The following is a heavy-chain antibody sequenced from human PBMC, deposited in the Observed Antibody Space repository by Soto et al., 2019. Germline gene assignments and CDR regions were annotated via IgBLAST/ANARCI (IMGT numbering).Heavy chain of an antibody. CDR2: INAGNGNT. J-gene: IGHJ4*02. CDR1: GYTFTSYA. Sequence: QVQLVQSGAEVKKPGASVKVSCKASGYTFTSYAMHWVRQAPGQRLEWMGWINAGNGNTKYSQKFQGRVTITRDTSASTAYMELSSLRSEDTTVYYCARGPGGPDGPGDYWGQGTLVTVSS. V-gene: IGHV1-3*01. D-gene: IGHD2-15*01. CDR3: ARGPGGPDGPGDY.